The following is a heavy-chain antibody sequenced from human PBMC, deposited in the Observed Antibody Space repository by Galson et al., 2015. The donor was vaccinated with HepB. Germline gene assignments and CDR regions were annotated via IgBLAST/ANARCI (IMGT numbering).Heavy chain of an antibody. D-gene: IGHD2-15*01. CDR2: IISSSSSI. CDR3: ARERGGYYYDF. J-gene: IGHJ4*02. Sequence: SLRLSCAASGFTFSPYTMTWVRQAPGKGLEWVSSIISSSSSIYYADSVKGRFTISRDNAKDSLHLQMNSLRVEDTAVYYCARERGGYYYDFWGQGTLVTVSS. V-gene: IGHV3-21*01. CDR1: GFTFSPYT.